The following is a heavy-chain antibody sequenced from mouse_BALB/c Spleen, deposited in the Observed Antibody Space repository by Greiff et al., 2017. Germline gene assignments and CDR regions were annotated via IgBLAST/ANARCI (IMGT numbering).Heavy chain of an antibody. J-gene: IGHJ2*01. V-gene: IGHV14-3*02. D-gene: IGHD2-1*01. CDR1: GFNIKDTY. Sequence: EVKLMESGAELVKPGASVKLSCTASGFNIKDTYMHWVEQRPEQGLEWIGRIDPANGNTKYDPKFQGKATITADTSSNTAYLQLSSLTSEDTAVYYCARGNYGNLDYWGQGTTLTVSS. CDR3: ARGNYGNLDY. CDR2: IDPANGNT.